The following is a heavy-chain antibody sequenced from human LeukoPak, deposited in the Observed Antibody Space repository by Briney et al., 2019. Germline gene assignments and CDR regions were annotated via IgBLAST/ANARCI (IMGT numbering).Heavy chain of an antibody. V-gene: IGHV4-59*01. D-gene: IGHD1-1*01. CDR2: ISYSGST. CDR1: GGSISSYY. Sequence: SETLSLTCTVSGGSISSYYWSWIRQPPGKGLEWIGYISYSGSTNFNPSFKSRVTISVDTSKIQFSLKLSSVTAADTAVYYCAREGTAGTNLNWFDPWGQGTLVTVSS. J-gene: IGHJ5*02. CDR3: AREGTAGTNLNWFDP.